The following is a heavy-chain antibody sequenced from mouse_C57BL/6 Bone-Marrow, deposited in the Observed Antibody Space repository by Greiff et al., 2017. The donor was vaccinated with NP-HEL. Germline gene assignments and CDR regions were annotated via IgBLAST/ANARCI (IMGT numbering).Heavy chain of an antibody. CDR1: GFSLTSYG. J-gene: IGHJ4*01. CDR2: IWGVGST. Sequence: VMLVESGPGLVAPSQSLSITCTVSGFSLTSYGVDWVRQSPGKGLEWLGVIWGVGSTNYNSALKSRLSISKDNSKSQVFLKMNSLQTDDTAMYYCARSTMVTTGYYYAMDYWGQGTSVTVSS. D-gene: IGHD2-2*01. V-gene: IGHV2-6*01. CDR3: ARSTMVTTGYYYAMDY.